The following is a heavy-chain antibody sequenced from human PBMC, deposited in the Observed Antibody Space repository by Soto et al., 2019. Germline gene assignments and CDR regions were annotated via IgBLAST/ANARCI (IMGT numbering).Heavy chain of an antibody. V-gene: IGHV3-23*01. CDR1: GFTFSSYA. Sequence: GGSLRLSCAASGFTFSSYAMSWVRQAPGKGLEWVSGVSGSGGSTYHAGSVKGRFTISRDNSKKTLYLQMNSLRVEDTAVYYCAKGRNYGDYYYCIDVWGEGITVTVSS. J-gene: IGHJ6*03. CDR2: VSGSGGST. D-gene: IGHD4-17*01. CDR3: AKGRNYGDYYYCIDV.